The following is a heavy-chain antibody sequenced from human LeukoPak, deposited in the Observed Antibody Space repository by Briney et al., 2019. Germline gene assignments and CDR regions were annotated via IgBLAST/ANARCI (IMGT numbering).Heavy chain of an antibody. CDR1: GGSISSSNW. V-gene: IGHV4-4*02. D-gene: IGHD3-22*01. J-gene: IGHJ4*02. CDR2: IYHSGST. CDR3: ATNGVVVTDLDY. Sequence: SETLSLTCAVSGGSISSSNWWSWVRQPPGKGLEWIGEIYHSGSTNYNPSLKSRVTISVDKSKNQFSLKLSSVTAADTAVYYCATNGVVVTDLDYWGQGTLVTVSS.